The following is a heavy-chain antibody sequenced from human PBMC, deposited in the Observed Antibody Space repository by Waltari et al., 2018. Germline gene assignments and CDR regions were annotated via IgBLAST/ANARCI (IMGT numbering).Heavy chain of an antibody. Sequence: QITLKESGPTLVKPTQTLTLTCTFSGFSLSTSGVGVGWIRQPPGKALEWLALIYWNDDKRYGPSLKCRLTITKDTAKNQVVLTMTNMDPVDTATYYCAHTPRPSSTSCYTSAGGQDYWGQGTLVTVSS. D-gene: IGHD2-2*02. J-gene: IGHJ4*02. CDR3: AHTPRPSSTSCYTSAGGQDY. CDR1: GFSLSTSGVG. CDR2: IYWNDDK. V-gene: IGHV2-5*01.